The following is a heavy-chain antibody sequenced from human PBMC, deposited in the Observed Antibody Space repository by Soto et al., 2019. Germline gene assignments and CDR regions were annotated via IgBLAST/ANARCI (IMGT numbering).Heavy chain of an antibody. Sequence: ASVNVSCTASGSIFTSYAIHWVRQAPGQRLEWMGWISPYNGNTNYAQKFQGRVTMTTDTSTTTAYMELRSLRSDDTAVYYCARDDTFSPVDYWGQGTLVTVSS. V-gene: IGHV1-18*01. CDR1: GSIFTSYA. J-gene: IGHJ4*02. D-gene: IGHD3-22*01. CDR2: ISPYNGNT. CDR3: ARDDTFSPVDY.